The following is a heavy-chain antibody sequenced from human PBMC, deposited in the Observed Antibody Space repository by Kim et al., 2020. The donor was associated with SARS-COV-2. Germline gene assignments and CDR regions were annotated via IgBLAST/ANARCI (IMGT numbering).Heavy chain of an antibody. D-gene: IGHD6-13*01. V-gene: IGHV3-23*01. CDR3: AKGSIAAAGMFYFDY. J-gene: IGHJ4*02. Sequence: DSLEGRFTISGDNSKNTLYLQMNSLRAEDTAVYYCAKGSIAAAGMFYFDYWGQGSLVTVSS.